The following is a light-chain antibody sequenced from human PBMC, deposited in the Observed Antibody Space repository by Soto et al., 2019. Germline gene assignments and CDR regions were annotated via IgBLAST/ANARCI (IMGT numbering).Light chain of an antibody. V-gene: IGLV2-14*01. CDR3: SSYTSRGTLL. CDR2: EVS. Sequence: QSALTQPASVSGSPGQSITISCTGTSSDFGSYNSVSWYQHHPGKVPKLMIYEVSNRPSGVPNRFSGSKSGNTASLTISGLQPEDEADYYCSSYTSRGTLLFGGGTKVTVL. CDR1: SSDFGSYNS. J-gene: IGLJ2*01.